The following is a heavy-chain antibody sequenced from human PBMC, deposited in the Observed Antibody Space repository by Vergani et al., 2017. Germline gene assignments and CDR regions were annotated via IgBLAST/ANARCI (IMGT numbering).Heavy chain of an antibody. CDR3: AKDPSSTSSLPEYGMDV. J-gene: IGHJ6*02. Sequence: VQLVESGGGVVQPRGSLRLSCAASGFTFSSYGMHWVRQAPGKGLEWVAFIRYDGSNKYYADSVKGRFTISRDNSKNTLYLQMNSLRAEDTAVYYCAKDPSSTSSLPEYGMDVWGQGTTVTVSS. CDR1: GFTFSSYG. V-gene: IGHV3-30*02. D-gene: IGHD2-2*01. CDR2: IRYDGSNK.